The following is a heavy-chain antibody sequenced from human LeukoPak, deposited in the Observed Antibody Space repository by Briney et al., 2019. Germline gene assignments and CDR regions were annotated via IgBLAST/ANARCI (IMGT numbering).Heavy chain of an antibody. V-gene: IGHV4-59*01. D-gene: IGHD4-23*01. J-gene: IGHJ3*01. Sequence: PSETLTLTCTVSGGSISTYYWSWIRQPPGKGLEWIGYIYYSGSTNYNPSVKSRVTMSVDTSKKQFSLNLSSLTAADTAVYYCARGGTAVVTPYAFELWGQGTMVTVSS. CDR1: GGSISTYY. CDR3: ARGGTAVVTPYAFEL. CDR2: IYYSGST.